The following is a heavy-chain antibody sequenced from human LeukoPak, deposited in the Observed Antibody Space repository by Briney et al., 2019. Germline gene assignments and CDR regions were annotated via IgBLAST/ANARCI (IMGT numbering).Heavy chain of an antibody. CDR1: GFTFSSYA. CDR3: ARVPDSHIMITFGGVIAPLFDY. CDR2: ISSSSSYI. J-gene: IGHJ4*02. Sequence: GGSLRLSCAASGFTFSSYAMSWVRQAPGKGLEWVSSISSSSSYIYYADSVKGRFTISRDNAKNSLYLQMNSLRAEDTAVYYCARVPDSHIMITFGGVIAPLFDYWGQGTLVTVSS. V-gene: IGHV3-21*01. D-gene: IGHD3-16*02.